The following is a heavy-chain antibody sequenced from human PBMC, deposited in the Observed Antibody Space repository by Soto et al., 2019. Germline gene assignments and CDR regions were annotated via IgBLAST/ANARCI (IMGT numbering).Heavy chain of an antibody. CDR3: AKTGGLNYYYYGMDV. V-gene: IGHV3-23*01. J-gene: IGHJ6*02. CDR2: ISGSGGST. D-gene: IGHD2-21*02. CDR1: GFTFSSYA. Sequence: SGGSLRLSCAASGFTFSSYAMSWVRQAPGKGLEWVSAISGSGGSTYYADSVKGRFTISRDNSKNTLYLQMNSLRAEDTAVYYCAKTGGLNYYYYGMDVWGQGTTVTVSS.